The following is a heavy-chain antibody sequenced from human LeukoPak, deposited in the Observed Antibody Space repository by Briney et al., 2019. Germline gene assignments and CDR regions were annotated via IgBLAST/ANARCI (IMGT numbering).Heavy chain of an antibody. Sequence: ASVKVSCKVSVYTLTELSMYWVRQAPGKGLERMGGFDPETGETIYAQKFQGRVTMTEDTSTDTAYMELSSLRSEDTAVYYCATYPLKITMIVVVTSKYYFDYWGQGTLVTVSS. J-gene: IGHJ4*02. D-gene: IGHD3-22*01. CDR2: FDPETGET. CDR1: VYTLTELS. CDR3: ATYPLKITMIVVVTSKYYFDY. V-gene: IGHV1-24*01.